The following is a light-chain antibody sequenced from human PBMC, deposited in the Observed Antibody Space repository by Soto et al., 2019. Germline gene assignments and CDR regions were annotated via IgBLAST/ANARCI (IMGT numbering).Light chain of an antibody. CDR3: TASAGTCRFFDV. Sequence: QSALTQPPSASGSPGQSVTISCTGTSSDVGAYNYVSWYQQLPGKAPKLIIYEVSKRPSGVPDRFSGSKSGNTASLTVSGLQAEDEAGHQCTASAGTCRFFDVFSTATKITV. CDR1: SSDVGAYNY. CDR2: EVS. J-gene: IGLJ1*01. V-gene: IGLV2-8*01.